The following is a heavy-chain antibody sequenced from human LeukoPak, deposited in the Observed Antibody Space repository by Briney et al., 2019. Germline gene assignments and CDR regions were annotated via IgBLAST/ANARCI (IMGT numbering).Heavy chain of an antibody. CDR2: ISYDGSNK. V-gene: IGHV3-30*04. J-gene: IGHJ4*02. CDR1: GFTFSSYA. CDR3: AKGDSSGWYLNY. D-gene: IGHD6-19*01. Sequence: GRSLRLSCAASGFTFSSYAMHWVRQAPGKGLEWVAVISYDGSNKYYADSVKGRFTISRDNSKNTLYLQMNSLRAEDTAVYYCAKGDSSGWYLNYWGQGTLVTVSS.